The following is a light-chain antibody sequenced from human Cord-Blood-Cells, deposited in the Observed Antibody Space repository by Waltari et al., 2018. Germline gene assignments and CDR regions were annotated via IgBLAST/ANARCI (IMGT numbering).Light chain of an antibody. Sequence: QAALTQPASVSGSPGQAITIPCTGTSRDGGGYNYVSWYQQHPGKAPKLMIYEVSNRPSGVSNRFSGSKSGNTSSLTISGLQAEDEADYYCSSYTSSSTQVFGTGTKVTVL. CDR2: EVS. V-gene: IGLV2-14*01. CDR3: SSYTSSSTQV. CDR1: SRDGGGYNY. J-gene: IGLJ1*01.